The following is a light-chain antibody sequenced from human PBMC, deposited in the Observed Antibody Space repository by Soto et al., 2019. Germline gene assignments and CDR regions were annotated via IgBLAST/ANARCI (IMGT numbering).Light chain of an antibody. Sequence: DIQMTQSPPSLSASVGDRVTLTCRASQRIDTYLNWYQQKPGKAPKLLIYAASSLADGVPSRFTGSGSGTEFTLTNTRLQPEDTATYYCPQNSRAPRTFGPGTKVAI. CDR3: PQNSRAPRT. CDR1: QRIDTY. CDR2: AAS. V-gene: IGKV1-39*01. J-gene: IGKJ3*01.